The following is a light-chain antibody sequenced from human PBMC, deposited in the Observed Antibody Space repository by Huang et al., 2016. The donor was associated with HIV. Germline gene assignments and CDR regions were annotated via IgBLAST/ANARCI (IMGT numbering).Light chain of an antibody. CDR1: QSVLYPSTNKNY. CDR3: QQYYTTPRT. V-gene: IGKV4-1*01. Sequence: DIVMTQSPDSLAVSLGERATINCKSSQSVLYPSTNKNYLAWYQQKPGQPPKLLIYWASTRESGVPDRFSGSGSDTDFTLTISSLQAADVAVYFCQQYYTTPRTFGQGTKVEIK. J-gene: IGKJ1*01. CDR2: WAS.